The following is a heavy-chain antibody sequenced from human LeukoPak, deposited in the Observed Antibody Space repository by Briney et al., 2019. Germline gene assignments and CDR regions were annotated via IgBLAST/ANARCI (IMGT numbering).Heavy chain of an antibody. CDR3: AREKVVAAQYYYYGMDV. CDR2: IENNGRST. J-gene: IGHJ6*02. Sequence: RTGGSLRLSCEASGFTFSNYWMRWVRQAPGKGLVWVSHIENNGRSTKYADSVKGRFTISRDNAKNTLSLEMNSLRAEDTGVYYCAREKVVAAQYYYYGMDVWGQGTTVTVSS. V-gene: IGHV3-74*01. CDR1: GFTFSNYW. D-gene: IGHD2-15*01.